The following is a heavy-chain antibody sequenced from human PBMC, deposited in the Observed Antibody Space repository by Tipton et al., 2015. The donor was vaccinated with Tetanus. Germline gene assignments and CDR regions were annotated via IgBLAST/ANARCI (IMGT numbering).Heavy chain of an antibody. J-gene: IGHJ6*02. D-gene: IGHD2-15*01. CDR3: ARVQTATYSFYYYGVDV. CDR1: GGTFSNYV. CDR2: FSPIFRRP. V-gene: IGHV1-69*01. Sequence: QVQLVQSGAEVKKPGSSVKVSCKSSGGTFSNYVFNWVRQAPGQGLEWMGGFSPIFRRPNYAQKFQGRVTISADESTSTAYMELRSLTSADTAIYYCARVQTATYSFYYYGVDVWGQGTTVTVSS.